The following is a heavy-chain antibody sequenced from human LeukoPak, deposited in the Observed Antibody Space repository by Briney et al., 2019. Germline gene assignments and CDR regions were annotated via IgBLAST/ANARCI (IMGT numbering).Heavy chain of an antibody. CDR3: ARTVAYSSGWYRYFDY. CDR2: IDWDDDK. V-gene: IGHV2-70*11. J-gene: IGHJ4*02. CDR1: GFSLSTSGMC. D-gene: IGHD6-19*01. Sequence: SGPALVKPTQTLTLTCTFSGFSLSTSGMCVSWIRQPPGKALEWLARIDWDDDKYYGTSLKTRLTISKDTSKNQVVLTMTNMDPVDTATYYCARTVAYSSGWYRYFDYWGQGTLVTVSS.